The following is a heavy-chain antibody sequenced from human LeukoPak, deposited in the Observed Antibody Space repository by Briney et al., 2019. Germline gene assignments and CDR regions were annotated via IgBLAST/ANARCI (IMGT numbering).Heavy chain of an antibody. V-gene: IGHV1-2*02. D-gene: IGHD4/OR15-4a*01. CDR2: INPNSGGT. CDR3: AREAPLAGSLNGAKEV. Sequence: ASVKVSCKASGYTFTGYYMHWVRQAPGQGLEWMGWINPNSGGTNYAQKFQGRVTMTRDTSISTAYMELSRLRSDDTAVYYCAREAPLAGSLNGAKEVWGQGTTVTVSS. CDR1: GYTFTGYY. J-gene: IGHJ6*02.